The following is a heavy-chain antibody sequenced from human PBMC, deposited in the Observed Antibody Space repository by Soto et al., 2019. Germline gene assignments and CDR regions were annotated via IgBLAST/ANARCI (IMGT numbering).Heavy chain of an antibody. J-gene: IGHJ4*02. Sequence: GASVKVSCKASGGTFSSYAIGWVRQAPGQGLEWMGGIIPIFGTANYAQKFQGRVTITADESTSTAYMELSSLRSEDTAVYYCARRPAVGATSNYFDYWGQGTLVTVSS. CDR1: GGTFSSYA. D-gene: IGHD1-26*01. V-gene: IGHV1-69*13. CDR3: ARRPAVGATSNYFDY. CDR2: IIPIFGTA.